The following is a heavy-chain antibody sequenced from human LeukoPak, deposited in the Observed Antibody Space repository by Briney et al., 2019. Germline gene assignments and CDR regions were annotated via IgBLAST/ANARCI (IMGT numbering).Heavy chain of an antibody. V-gene: IGHV3-23*01. Sequence: GGSPRLSCAASGFTFSSYAMSWVRQAPGKGLEWVSAISGSGGSTYYADSVKGRFTISRDNSKNTLYLQMNSLRAEDTAVYYCAKDGRASYGSGSYYQYYYYGMDVWGQGTTVTVSS. CDR3: AKDGRASYGSGSYYQYYYYGMDV. J-gene: IGHJ6*02. CDR2: ISGSGGST. D-gene: IGHD3-10*01. CDR1: GFTFSSYA.